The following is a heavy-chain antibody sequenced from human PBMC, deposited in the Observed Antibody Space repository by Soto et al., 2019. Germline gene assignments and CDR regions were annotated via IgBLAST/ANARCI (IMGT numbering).Heavy chain of an antibody. CDR1: GYTFTSYG. CDR2: IIPIFGTA. D-gene: IGHD3-10*01. Sequence: GASVKVSCKASGYTFTSYGISWVRQAPGQGLEWMGGIIPIFGTANYAQKFQGRVTITADESTSTAYMELSSLRSEDTAVYYCARVALWFGEPDNWFDPWGQGTLVTVSS. CDR3: ARVALWFGEPDNWFDP. J-gene: IGHJ5*02. V-gene: IGHV1-69*13.